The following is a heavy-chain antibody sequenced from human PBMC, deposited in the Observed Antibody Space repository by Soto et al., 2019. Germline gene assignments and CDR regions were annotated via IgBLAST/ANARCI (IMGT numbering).Heavy chain of an antibody. V-gene: IGHV4-61*01. CDR2: IYYSGST. J-gene: IGHJ6*02. CDR3: ARGTTYYYYYGMDV. D-gene: IGHD1-7*01. Sequence: KSSETLSLTCTVSGGSVSSGSYYWSWIRQPPGKGLEWIGYIYYSGSTNYNPSLKSRVTISVDTSKNQFSLKLSSVTAADTAVYYCARGTTYYYYYGMDVWGQGTTVTVSS. CDR1: GGSVSSGSYY.